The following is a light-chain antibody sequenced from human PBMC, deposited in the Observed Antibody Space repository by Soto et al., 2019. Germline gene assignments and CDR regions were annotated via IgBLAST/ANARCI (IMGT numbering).Light chain of an antibody. CDR3: QQYNSYS. CDR1: QSIGTW. Sequence: DIQMTQSPSTLSASVGDRVTITCRASQSIGTWLAWYQQKPGKAPKLLIYDASTLESGVPSRFSGSGSGTEFTLIISSLQPDDFATYYCQQYNSYSFGQGTKVDI. V-gene: IGKV1-5*01. J-gene: IGKJ1*01. CDR2: DAS.